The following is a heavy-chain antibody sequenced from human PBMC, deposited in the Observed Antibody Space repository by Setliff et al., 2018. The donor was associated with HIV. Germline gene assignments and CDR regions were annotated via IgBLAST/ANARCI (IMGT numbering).Heavy chain of an antibody. Sequence: RASVKVSCKASGYSFARYGLSWVRQAPGQGLEWMGWISGFNGNTKYAQSFQDRVAITTETATSTAYMEMRSLRSDDTAVYFCARVPYRSAWFSGGHDAFDIWGQGTMVTVSS. J-gene: IGHJ3*02. CDR3: ARVPYRSAWFSGGHDAFDI. CDR1: GYSFARYG. CDR2: ISGFNGNT. D-gene: IGHD6-19*01. V-gene: IGHV1-18*01.